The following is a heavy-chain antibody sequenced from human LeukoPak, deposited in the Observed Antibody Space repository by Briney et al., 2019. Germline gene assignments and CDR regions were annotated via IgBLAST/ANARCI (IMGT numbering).Heavy chain of an antibody. D-gene: IGHD5/OR15-5a*01. J-gene: IGHJ4*02. V-gene: IGHV3-23*01. CDR3: AKGGLSRAGLDF. CDR1: GLTFGNYG. CDR2: IGGGGSTT. Sequence: PGGSLRLSCVASGLTFGNYGMNWVRQAPGKGLEWVSSIGGGGSTTYYADSVRGRFTISRDNSKNSMYLQMNSLRAEDTAVYYCAKGGLSRAGLDFWGQGTLVTVSS.